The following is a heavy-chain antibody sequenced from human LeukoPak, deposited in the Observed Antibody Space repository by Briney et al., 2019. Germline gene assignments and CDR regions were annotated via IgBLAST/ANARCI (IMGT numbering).Heavy chain of an antibody. CDR3: ARDWGSIKVITVY. D-gene: IGHD3-16*01. CDR2: ISSNSDNT. J-gene: IGHJ4*02. CDR1: GYTFTSYG. Sequence: ASVNVSCTATGYTFTSYGISWVRQAPGQGLEWMGWISSNSDNTNYAQKLQGRVTMTTDTSTSTAYMELRSLRSDDTAVYYCARDWGSIKVITVYWGQGTLVTVSS. V-gene: IGHV1-18*01.